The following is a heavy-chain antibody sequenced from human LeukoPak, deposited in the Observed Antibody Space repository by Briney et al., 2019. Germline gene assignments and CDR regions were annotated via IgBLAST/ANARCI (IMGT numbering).Heavy chain of an antibody. CDR2: IIPIFGTA. Sequence: ASVKVSCKASGGTFSSYAISWVRRAPGQGLEWMGGIIPIFGTANCAQKFQGRVTITTDEFTSTAYMELSSLRSEDTAVYYCARQYCSSTSCYLRIGWFDPWGQGTLVTVSS. CDR3: ARQYCSSTSCYLRIGWFDP. D-gene: IGHD2-2*01. J-gene: IGHJ5*02. V-gene: IGHV1-69*05. CDR1: GGTFSSYA.